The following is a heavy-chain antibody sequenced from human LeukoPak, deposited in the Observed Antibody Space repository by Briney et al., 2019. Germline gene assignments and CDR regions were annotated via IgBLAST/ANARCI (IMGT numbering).Heavy chain of an antibody. J-gene: IGHJ4*02. CDR1: GYTFTGYY. Sequence: ASVKVSCKASGYTFTGYYMHWVRQAPGQGLEWMGWINPNSGGTKYAQKFQGRVTMTRDTSITTVYMELSSLRSDDTAVYYCARAYYGSGSYYQLGYWGQGTLVTVSS. CDR2: INPNSGGT. V-gene: IGHV1-2*02. D-gene: IGHD3-10*01. CDR3: ARAYYGSGSYYQLGY.